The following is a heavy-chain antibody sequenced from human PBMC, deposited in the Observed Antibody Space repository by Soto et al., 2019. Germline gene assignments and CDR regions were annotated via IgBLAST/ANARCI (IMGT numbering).Heavy chain of an antibody. CDR3: AHREAGASSGVYAS. J-gene: IGHJ5*02. V-gene: IGHV2-5*01. CDR2: IYWNDDK. Sequence: SGPTLVNPTQTLSLTCTFCVFSLTTGGLAVGWIREPPGKALEWLALIYWNDDKRYSPSLRNRLTITQHTSNIQVFLTMTNIDPVDTATYYCAHREAGASSGVYASWAQGPLAPVSS. CDR1: VFSLTTGGLA. D-gene: IGHD2-8*01.